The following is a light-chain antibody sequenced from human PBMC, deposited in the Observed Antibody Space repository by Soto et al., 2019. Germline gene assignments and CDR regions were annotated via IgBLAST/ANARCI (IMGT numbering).Light chain of an antibody. Sequence: QSVLTQPRSVSGCPGQSVTISCTGTSSDVGSYNYVCWHQQHPGKAPKLLIYDVTKWPSGVPDRFSGSKSGNTASLTISGLQAEDEADYYCCSYAGTLSYVFGTGTKVTVL. CDR3: CSYAGTLSYV. CDR2: DVT. CDR1: SSDVGSYNY. J-gene: IGLJ1*01. V-gene: IGLV2-11*01.